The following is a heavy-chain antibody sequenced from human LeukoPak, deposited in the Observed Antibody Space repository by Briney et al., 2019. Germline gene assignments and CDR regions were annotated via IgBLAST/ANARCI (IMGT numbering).Heavy chain of an antibody. CDR3: AKELSRGYYLAF. Sequence: GGSLRLSCAASGFTFSSYGMHWVRQAPGKGLEWVAVISYDGSNKYYADSVKGRFTISRDNSKNTLYLQMNSLRAEDTAVYYCAKELSRGYYLAFGGQGTLVTVSS. V-gene: IGHV3-30*18. CDR1: GFTFSSYG. D-gene: IGHD3-22*01. CDR2: ISYDGSNK. J-gene: IGHJ4*02.